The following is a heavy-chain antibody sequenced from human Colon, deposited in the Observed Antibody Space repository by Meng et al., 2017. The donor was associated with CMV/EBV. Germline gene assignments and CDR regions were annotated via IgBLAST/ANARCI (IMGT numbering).Heavy chain of an antibody. V-gene: IGHV4-4*02. D-gene: IGHD3-16*01. CDR2: IYHSGST. J-gene: IGHJ6*02. Sequence: SETLSLTCAVSGGSISSSNWWSWVRQPPGKGLEWIGEIYHSGSTNYNPSLKSRVTISVGKSKNQFSLKLSSVTAADTAVYYCARVGGVDYYYYYGMDVWGQGTTVTVSS. CDR3: ARVGGVDYYYYYGMDV. CDR1: GGSISSSNW.